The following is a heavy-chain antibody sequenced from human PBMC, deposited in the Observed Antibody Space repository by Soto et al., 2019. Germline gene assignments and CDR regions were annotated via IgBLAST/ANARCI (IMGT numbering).Heavy chain of an antibody. CDR2: INHSGST. D-gene: IGHD3-10*01. J-gene: IGHJ6*02. Sequence: SETLSLTCAVYGGSLSGYYWSWIRQPPGKGLEWIGEINHSGSTNYNPSLKSRVTISVDTSKNQFSLKLSSVTAADTAVYYCARGGVSYYYYYGMDVWGQGTTVTVSS. CDR1: GGSLSGYY. V-gene: IGHV4-34*01. CDR3: ARGGVSYYYYYGMDV.